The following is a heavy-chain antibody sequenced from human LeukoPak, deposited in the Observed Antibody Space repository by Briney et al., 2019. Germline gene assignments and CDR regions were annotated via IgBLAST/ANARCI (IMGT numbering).Heavy chain of an antibody. J-gene: IGHJ4*02. V-gene: IGHV3-23*01. CDR1: VFSFNTYG. D-gene: IGHD6-6*01. CDR3: AKRIPYSSSSVYLDY. Sequence: GGSLRLSCAASVFSFNTYGMTWVRQAPGKGLEWVSANSDDGKNTYYADSVKGRFTISRDNSKNTMYLQMNSLRVGDTAVYYCAKRIPYSSSSVYLDYWGQGTLVTVSS. CDR2: NSDDGKNT.